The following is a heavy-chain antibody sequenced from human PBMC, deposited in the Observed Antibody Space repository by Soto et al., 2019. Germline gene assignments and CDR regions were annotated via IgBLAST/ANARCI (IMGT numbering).Heavy chain of an antibody. J-gene: IGHJ6*02. Sequence: ASVKVSCKASGHTFTSYAMHWVRQAPGQRLEWMGWINAGNGNTKYSQKFQGRVTITRDTSASTAYMELSSLRSEDTAVYYCARDRSSSWYSYYYGMDVWGQGTTVTVSS. CDR2: INAGNGNT. D-gene: IGHD6-13*01. CDR1: GHTFTSYA. CDR3: ARDRSSSWYSYYYGMDV. V-gene: IGHV1-3*01.